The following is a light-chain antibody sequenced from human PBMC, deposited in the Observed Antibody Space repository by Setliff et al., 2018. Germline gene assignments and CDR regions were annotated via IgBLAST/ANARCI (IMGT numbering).Light chain of an antibody. J-gene: IGLJ1*01. CDR1: SSDVGGYNY. V-gene: IGLV2-8*01. CDR3: SSYAGSLDV. CDR2: EVS. Sequence: QSVLTQPPSASGSPGQSVTISCTGTSSDVGGYNYVSWYQQHPGKAPKLMIYEVSKRPSGVPDRFSDSKSGNTASLTVSGLQAEDEADYYCSSYAGSLDVFGTGTKGTVL.